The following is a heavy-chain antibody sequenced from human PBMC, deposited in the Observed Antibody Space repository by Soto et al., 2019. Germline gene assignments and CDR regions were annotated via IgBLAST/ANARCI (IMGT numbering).Heavy chain of an antibody. V-gene: IGHV1-69*06. CDR3: ARDPPPYCSGGSCYSGGWFDP. D-gene: IGHD2-15*01. Sequence: SVEVSCEASGGTFSSYAISWVRQAPGQGLEWMGGIIPIFGTANYAQKFQGRVTITADKSTSTAYMELSSLRSEDTAVYYCARDPPPYCSGGSCYSGGWFDPWGQGTLVTVSS. J-gene: IGHJ5*02. CDR1: GGTFSSYA. CDR2: IIPIFGTA.